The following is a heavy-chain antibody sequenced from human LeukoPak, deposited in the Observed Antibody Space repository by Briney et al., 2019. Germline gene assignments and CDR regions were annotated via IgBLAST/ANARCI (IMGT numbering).Heavy chain of an antibody. D-gene: IGHD2-2*01. CDR3: ARDKGYCSSTSCYPTLDFDY. J-gene: IGHJ4*02. CDR2: IYTSGST. V-gene: IGHV4-4*07. CDR1: GGSISSYY. Sequence: PSETLSLTCTVSGGSISSYYWSWIRQPAGKGLEWIGRIYTSGSTNYNPSLKSRVTMSVDTSKNQFSLKLSSVTAADTAVYYCARDKGYCSSTSCYPTLDFDYWGQGTLVTVSS.